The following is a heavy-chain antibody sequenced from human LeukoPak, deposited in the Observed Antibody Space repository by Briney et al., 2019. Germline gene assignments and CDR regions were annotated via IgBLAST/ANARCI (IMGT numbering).Heavy chain of an antibody. CDR2: ISYDGSNK. CDR3: ARERGGYGEYYFDY. CDR1: GFTFSSYA. D-gene: IGHD4-17*01. V-gene: IGHV3-30-3*01. Sequence: TGGSLRLSCAASGFTFSSYAMHWVRQAPGKGLEWVAVISYDGSNKYYADSVKGRFTISRDNSKNTLYLQMNSLRAEDTAVYYCARERGGYGEYYFDYWGQGTLVTVSS. J-gene: IGHJ4*02.